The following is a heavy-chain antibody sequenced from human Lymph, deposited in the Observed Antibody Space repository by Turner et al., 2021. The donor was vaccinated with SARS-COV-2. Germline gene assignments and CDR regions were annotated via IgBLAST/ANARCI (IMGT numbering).Heavy chain of an antibody. CDR2: ISGNNDNT. J-gene: IGHJ5*02. V-gene: IGHV1-18*01. D-gene: IGHD3-9*01. CDR3: ARSNFDWLFSPDWFDP. CDR1: GYTFTNYG. Sequence: QVQRFQSGAGVNKPGASVRSSCRASGYTFTNYGIRWVRQAPGEGLEWMGWISGNNDNTNYAQKLQGRVTMTTDTSTSTAYMELRSLRSDDTAVYYCARSNFDWLFSPDWFDPWGQGTLVIVSS.